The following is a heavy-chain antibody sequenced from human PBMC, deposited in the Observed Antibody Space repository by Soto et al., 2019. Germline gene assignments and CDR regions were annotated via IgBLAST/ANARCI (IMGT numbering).Heavy chain of an antibody. CDR1: GGSISSGDYY. J-gene: IGHJ5*02. CDR3: ARDGVGTSNYVGLGWFDP. Sequence: SETLSLTCTVSGGSISSGDYYWSWIRQPPGKGLEWIGYIYYSGSTYYNPSLKSRVTISVDTSKNQFSLKLSSVTAADTAVYYCARDGVGTSNYVGLGWFDPWGQGTLVTVSS. V-gene: IGHV4-30-4*01. CDR2: IYYSGST. D-gene: IGHD4-4*01.